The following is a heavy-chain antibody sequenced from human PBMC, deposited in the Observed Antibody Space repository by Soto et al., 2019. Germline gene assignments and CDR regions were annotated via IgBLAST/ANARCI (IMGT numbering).Heavy chain of an antibody. CDR2: TYYRSKWFN. D-gene: IGHD2-8*01. CDR3: VGLIGHSRLGF. CDR1: GDSVSTNSVT. V-gene: IGHV6-1*01. Sequence: SQTLSLTCAISGDSVSTNSVTWNWIRQSPSRGLEWLGRTYYRSKWFNDYAVSVKGRITINPDTSNNQLSLQLNSVTPDDTAVYYCVGLIGHSRLGFWGQGTLVTVSS. J-gene: IGHJ4*02.